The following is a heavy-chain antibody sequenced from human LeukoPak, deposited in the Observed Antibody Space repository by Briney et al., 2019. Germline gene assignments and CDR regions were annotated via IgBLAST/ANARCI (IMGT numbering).Heavy chain of an antibody. CDR2: FYNSGRS. D-gene: IGHD3-16*01. Sequence: SETLSLTCTVSDDSISDYYRGWIRQPPGKGLEWIGYFYNSGRSTYNPSLKSRVTISADTPKNHFSLKLNSVTTADTAVYYCTRGAGWLIDYWGQGILVTVSS. CDR3: TRGAGWLIDY. V-gene: IGHV4-59*01. J-gene: IGHJ4*02. CDR1: DDSISDYY.